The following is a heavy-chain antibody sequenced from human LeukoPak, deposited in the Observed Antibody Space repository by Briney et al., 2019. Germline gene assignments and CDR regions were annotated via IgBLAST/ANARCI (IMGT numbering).Heavy chain of an antibody. CDR1: GGSISSYY. CDR3: ARGARPRWFDP. J-gene: IGHJ5*02. Sequence: SETLSLTCTVSGGSISSYYWSWIRQHPGKGLEWIGYIYYSGSTYYNPSLKSRVTISVDTSKNQFSLKLSSVTAADTAVYYCARGARPRWFDPWGQGTLVTVSS. CDR2: IYYSGST. V-gene: IGHV4-59*06. D-gene: IGHD6-6*01.